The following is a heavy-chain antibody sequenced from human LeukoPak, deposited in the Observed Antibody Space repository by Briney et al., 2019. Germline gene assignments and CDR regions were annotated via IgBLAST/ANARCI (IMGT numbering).Heavy chain of an antibody. CDR1: GFTFSSYG. V-gene: IGHV3-30*02. CDR2: IRYDGSNK. D-gene: IGHD2-21*02. Sequence: GGSLRLSCAASGFTFSSYGMHWVRQAPGKGLEWVAFIRYDGSNKYYADSVKGRSTISRDNSKNTLYLQMNSLRAEDTAVYYCAKDQSAYCGGDCYSGWLAFDIWGQGTMVTVSS. CDR3: AKDQSAYCGGDCYSGWLAFDI. J-gene: IGHJ3*02.